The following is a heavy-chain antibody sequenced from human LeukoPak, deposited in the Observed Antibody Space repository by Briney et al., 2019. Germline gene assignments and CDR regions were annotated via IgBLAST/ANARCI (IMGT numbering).Heavy chain of an antibody. CDR3: ARGGYSNYPLFYYYYYMDV. V-gene: IGHV3-20*04. CDR2: INWNGGST. J-gene: IGHJ6*03. D-gene: IGHD4-11*01. Sequence: RTGGSLRLSCAASGFTFDDYGMSWVRQAPGKGLEWVSGINWNGGSTGYADSVKGRFTISRDNAKNSLYLQMNSLRAEDTALYYCARGGYSNYPLFYYYYYMDVWGKGTTVTVSS. CDR1: GFTFDDYG.